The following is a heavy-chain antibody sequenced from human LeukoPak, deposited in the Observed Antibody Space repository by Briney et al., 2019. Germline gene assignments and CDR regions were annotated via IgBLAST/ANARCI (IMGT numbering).Heavy chain of an antibody. D-gene: IGHD2-2*01. Sequence: GGSLRLSCAASGFIFSSYAMHWVRQAPGKGLEWVAVISYDGSNKYYADSVKGRFTISRDNSKNTLYLQMNSLRAEDTAVYYCASDPAPQGYCSSTSCYDGGLSDYWGQGTLVTVSS. CDR2: ISYDGSNK. J-gene: IGHJ4*02. CDR3: ASDPAPQGYCSSTSCYDGGLSDY. V-gene: IGHV3-30*01. CDR1: GFIFSSYA.